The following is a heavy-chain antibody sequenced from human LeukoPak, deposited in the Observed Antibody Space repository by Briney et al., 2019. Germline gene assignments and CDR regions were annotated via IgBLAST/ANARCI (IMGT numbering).Heavy chain of an antibody. D-gene: IGHD2-15*01. CDR1: GGSFSGYH. V-gene: IGHV4-34*01. CDR2: INHSGST. CDR3: ARGRSGPNFQH. Sequence: PSETLSLTCAVYGGSFSGYHWSWIRQPPGKGLEWIGEINHSGSTNYNPSLKSRVTISVDTSKNQFSLKLSSVTAADTAVYYCARGRSGPNFQHWGQGTLVTVSS. J-gene: IGHJ1*01.